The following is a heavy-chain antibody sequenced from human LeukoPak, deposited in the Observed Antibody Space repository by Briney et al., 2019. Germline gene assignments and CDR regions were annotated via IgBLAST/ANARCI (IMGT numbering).Heavy chain of an antibody. V-gene: IGHV4-61*02. D-gene: IGHD3-10*01. CDR2: IYTSGST. CDR3: AGNYYGSGSYYSEDRY. CDR1: GGSISSGSYY. Sequence: SETLSLTCTVSGGSISSGSYYWSWIRQPAGKGLEWIGRIYTSGSTDYNPSLKSRVTISLDTSKNQFSLKLSSVTAADTAVYYCAGNYYGSGSYYSEDRYWGQGTLVTVSS. J-gene: IGHJ4*02.